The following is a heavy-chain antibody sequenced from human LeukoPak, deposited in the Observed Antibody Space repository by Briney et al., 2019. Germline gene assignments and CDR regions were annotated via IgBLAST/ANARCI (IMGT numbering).Heavy chain of an antibody. V-gene: IGHV4-34*01. CDR3: ARGRYYGSGSHWYFDL. Sequence: SETLSLTCAVYGGSFSSYYWSWIRQPPGKGLQWIGEINHSGGTNYNPSLKSRDIISIDTPKNQFSLKVTSVADAGTAVYYCARGRYYGSGSHWYFDLWGRDTLVTVSS. CDR1: GGSFSSYY. J-gene: IGHJ2*01. D-gene: IGHD3-10*01. CDR2: INHSGGT.